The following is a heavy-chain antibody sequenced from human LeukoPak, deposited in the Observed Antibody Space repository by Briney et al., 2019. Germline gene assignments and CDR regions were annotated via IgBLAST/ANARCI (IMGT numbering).Heavy chain of an antibody. CDR2: MNPNSGNT. J-gene: IGHJ4*02. D-gene: IGHD2-15*01. Sequence: ASVKVSCKASGYTFTSYDINWVRHATGQGLEWMGWMNPNSGNTGYAQKFQGRVTMTRNTSISTAYMELSSLRSEDTAVYYCAFGGNYCSGGSCYLRDYWGQGTLVTVSS. V-gene: IGHV1-8*01. CDR1: GYTFTSYD. CDR3: AFGGNYCSGGSCYLRDY.